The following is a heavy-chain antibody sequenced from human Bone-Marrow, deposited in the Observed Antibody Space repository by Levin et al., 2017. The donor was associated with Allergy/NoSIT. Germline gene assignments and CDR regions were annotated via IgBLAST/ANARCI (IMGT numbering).Heavy chain of an antibody. D-gene: IGHD2-15*01. CDR2: INHSGST. V-gene: IGHV4-34*01. Sequence: SCAVYGGSFSGYYWSWIRQPPGKGLEWIGEINHSGSTNYNPSLKSRVTISVDTSKNQFSLKLSSVTAADTAVYYCARGRKVVVVAATRFDYWGQGTLVTVSS. J-gene: IGHJ4*02. CDR1: GGSFSGYY. CDR3: ARGRKVVVVAATRFDY.